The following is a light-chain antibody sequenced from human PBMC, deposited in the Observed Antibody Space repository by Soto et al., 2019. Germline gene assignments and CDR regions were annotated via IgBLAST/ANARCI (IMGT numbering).Light chain of an antibody. CDR2: GAS. J-gene: IGKJ3*01. Sequence: EIVLTQSPGTLSLSPGERATLSCRASQSVNRGYLAWYQQKPGQSPRLLIYGASSRATGIPDRFGGSGSGTDFTLTISRLDPEDFAVYFCQQYGSSPPTFGPGTKVDIK. CDR3: QQYGSSPPT. CDR1: QSVNRGY. V-gene: IGKV3-20*01.